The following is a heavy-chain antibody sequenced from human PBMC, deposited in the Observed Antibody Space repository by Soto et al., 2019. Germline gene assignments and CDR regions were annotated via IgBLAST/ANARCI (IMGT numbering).Heavy chain of an antibody. Sequence: SETLSLTCTVSGGSISSYYWSWIRQPPGKGLEWIGYIYYSGSTNYNPSLKSRVTISVDTSKNQFSLKLSSVTAADTAVYYCARAVAGTNRPLDYWGQGTLVTVSS. CDR1: GGSISSYY. CDR2: IYYSGST. V-gene: IGHV4-59*01. D-gene: IGHD6-19*01. J-gene: IGHJ4*02. CDR3: ARAVAGTNRPLDY.